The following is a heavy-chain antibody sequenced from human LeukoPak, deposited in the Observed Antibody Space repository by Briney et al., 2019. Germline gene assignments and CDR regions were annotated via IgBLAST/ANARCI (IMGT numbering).Heavy chain of an antibody. V-gene: IGHV5-51*01. CDR3: ARHEDPTLYYFDY. J-gene: IGHJ4*02. Sequence: GESLKISCKGSGYSFTSYWIGWVRQMPGKGLEWMGIIYPGDSGTRYSPSFQGQVTISADKSISTAYLQWSSLKASDTAMYYCARHEDPTLYYFDYWGQGTLVTVSS. CDR1: GYSFTSYW. CDR2: IYPGDSGT.